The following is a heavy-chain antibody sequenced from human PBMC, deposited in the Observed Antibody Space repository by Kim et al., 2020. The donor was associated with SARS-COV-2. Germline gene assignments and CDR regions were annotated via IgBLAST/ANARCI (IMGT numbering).Heavy chain of an antibody. V-gene: IGHV4-31*03. CDR2: IYYSGST. J-gene: IGHJ6*02. CDR1: GGSISSGGYY. D-gene: IGHD3-10*01. CDR3: ARDWVTMVRGGRDYGMDV. Sequence: SETLSLTCTVSGGSISSGGYYWSWIRQHPGKGLEWIGYIYYSGSTYYNPSLKSRVTISVDTSKNQFSLKLSSVTAADTAVYYCARDWVTMVRGGRDYGMDVWGQGTTVTVSS.